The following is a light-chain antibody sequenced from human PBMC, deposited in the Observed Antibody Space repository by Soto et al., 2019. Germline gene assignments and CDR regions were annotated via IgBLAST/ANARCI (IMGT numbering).Light chain of an antibody. CDR3: QQYNNWPWT. Sequence: EIVRTQSPATLSVSPGERATLSCRASQSVSSNLAWYQQKPGQAPRLLIYVASTMTTGIPARFSGSGSGTEFTITISRLQSEDFAVYYCQQYNNWPWTFGQGTKVEIK. CDR1: QSVSSN. J-gene: IGKJ1*01. CDR2: VAS. V-gene: IGKV3-15*01.